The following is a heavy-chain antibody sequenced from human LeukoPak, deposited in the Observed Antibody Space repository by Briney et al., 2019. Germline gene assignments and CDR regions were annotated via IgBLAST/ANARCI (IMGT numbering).Heavy chain of an antibody. D-gene: IGHD3-22*01. V-gene: IGHV3-13*04. J-gene: IGHJ5*02. CDR2: VGVAGDT. Sequence: GGSLRLSCAASGFTLSKDDLHWVRQVPGKGLEWVASVGVAGDTNYLDSVKGRFTVSRENGDNSLFLQMNSLRAGDTAVYYCTRAVHYYDRSGYYYSYWFDPWGQGTLVTVSS. CDR1: GFTLSKDD. CDR3: TRAVHYYDRSGYYYSYWFDP.